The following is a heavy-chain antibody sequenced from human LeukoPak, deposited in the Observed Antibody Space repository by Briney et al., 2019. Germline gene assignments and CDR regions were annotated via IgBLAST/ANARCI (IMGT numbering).Heavy chain of an antibody. CDR3: ARDPPGTTAFDL. CDR2: INPKSDGT. J-gene: IGHJ3*01. CDR1: GYIFTDYY. Sequence: VASVKVSCKASGYIFTDYYMHWVRQAPGQGLEWMGWINPKSDGTKYAQNFQGRVTMTWDTSISTAHMEVSRLTSDDTAMFYCARDPPGTTAFDLWGQGTMVTVSS. V-gene: IGHV1-2*02. D-gene: IGHD1-1*01.